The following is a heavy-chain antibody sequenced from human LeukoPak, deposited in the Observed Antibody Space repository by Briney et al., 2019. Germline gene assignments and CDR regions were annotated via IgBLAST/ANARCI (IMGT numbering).Heavy chain of an antibody. CDR3: ASTDCSSTSCYARFSDY. CDR1: GYSFTSYW. D-gene: IGHD2-2*01. J-gene: IGHJ4*02. CDR2: ICPGDSDT. V-gene: IGHV5-51*01. Sequence: GESLKISCKGSGYSFTSYWIGWVRQMPGKGLEWMGIICPGDSDTRYSPSFQGQVTISADKSISTAYLQWSSLKASDTAMYYCASTDCSSTSCYARFSDYWGQGTLVTVSS.